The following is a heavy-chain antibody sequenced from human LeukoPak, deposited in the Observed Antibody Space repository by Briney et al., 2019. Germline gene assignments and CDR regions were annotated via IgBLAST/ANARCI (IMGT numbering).Heavy chain of an antibody. CDR3: AREMRLVRNNWFDP. CDR2: ISYDGSNK. CDR1: GFTFSSYA. J-gene: IGHJ5*02. Sequence: GRPLRLSSAASGFTFSSYAMHWVRQAPGKGLEGVAVISYDGSNKYYADSVKGRFTISRDNSKNTLYLQMNSLRAEDTAVYYCAREMRLVRNNWFDPWGQGTLVTVSS. D-gene: IGHD3-9*01. V-gene: IGHV3-30-3*01.